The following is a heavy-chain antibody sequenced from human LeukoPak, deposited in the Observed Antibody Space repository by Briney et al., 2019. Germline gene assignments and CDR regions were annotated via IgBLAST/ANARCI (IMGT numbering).Heavy chain of an antibody. Sequence: PGGSLRLSCAVSGFTFTTYAMSWVRQTPGKGLEWVSGISASGGTPYYADSVKGRFTISRDNSKNTLYLQMNSLRAEDTALYYCARALRDGDYYYYYYGMDVWGQGTTVTVSS. D-gene: IGHD4-17*01. J-gene: IGHJ6*02. CDR1: GFTFTTYA. V-gene: IGHV3-23*01. CDR3: ARALRDGDYYYYYYGMDV. CDR2: ISASGGTP.